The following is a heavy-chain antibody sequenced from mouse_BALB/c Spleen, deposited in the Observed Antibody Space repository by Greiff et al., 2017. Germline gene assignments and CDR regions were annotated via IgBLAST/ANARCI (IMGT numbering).Heavy chain of an antibody. V-gene: IGHV5-6-5*01. Sequence: DVLLVESGGGLVKPGGSLKLSCAASGFTFSSYAMSWVRQTPEKRLEWVASISSGGSTYYPDSVKGRFTISRANARNILYLQMSSLRSEDTAMYYCAREGVTTFDYWGQGTTLTVSS. D-gene: IGHD2-2*01. CDR2: ISSGGST. CDR3: AREGVTTFDY. J-gene: IGHJ2*01. CDR1: GFTFSSYA.